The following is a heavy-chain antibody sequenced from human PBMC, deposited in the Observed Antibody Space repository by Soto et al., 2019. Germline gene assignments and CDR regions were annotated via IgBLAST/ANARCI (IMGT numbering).Heavy chain of an antibody. Sequence: QVQLVESGGGVVQPGRSLRLSCAASGFTFSSYGMHWVRQAPGKGLEWVAVIWYDGSNKYYADSVKGRFTISRDNSKNTLYLQMNSLRAEDTAVYYCARETVGAQDDGFDIWGQATMVTVSS. J-gene: IGHJ3*02. V-gene: IGHV3-33*01. CDR3: ARETVGAQDDGFDI. CDR2: IWYDGSNK. CDR1: GFTFSSYG. D-gene: IGHD1-26*01.